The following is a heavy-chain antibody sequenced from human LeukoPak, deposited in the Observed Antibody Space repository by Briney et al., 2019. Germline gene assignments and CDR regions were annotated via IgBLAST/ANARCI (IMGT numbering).Heavy chain of an antibody. CDR3: AKSLGIVVVTANFDS. J-gene: IGHJ4*02. V-gene: IGHV3-48*03. CDR1: GFTFSSYE. CDR2: ISSSGSTI. D-gene: IGHD2-21*02. Sequence: PGGSLRLSCAASGFTFSSYEMNWVRQAPGKGLEWVSYISSSGSTIYYADSVKGRFTISRDNSKNTLYLQMSSLRAEDTAVYYCAKSLGIVVVTANFDSWGQGTLVSVSS.